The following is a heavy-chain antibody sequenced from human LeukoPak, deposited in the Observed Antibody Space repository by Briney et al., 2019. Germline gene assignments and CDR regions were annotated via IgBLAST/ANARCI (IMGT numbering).Heavy chain of an antibody. D-gene: IGHD1-26*01. CDR2: ISYDGSNK. CDR1: GFTFSSYA. V-gene: IGHV3-30-3*01. J-gene: IGHJ4*02. CDR3: ARGSASGWEAY. Sequence: PGGSLRLSCAASGFTFSSYAMHWVRQAPGKGLEWVAVISYDGSNKYYADSVKGRFTISRDNSKNTLYLQMNSLRAEDTAVYYCARGSASGWEAYWGQGTLVTVSS.